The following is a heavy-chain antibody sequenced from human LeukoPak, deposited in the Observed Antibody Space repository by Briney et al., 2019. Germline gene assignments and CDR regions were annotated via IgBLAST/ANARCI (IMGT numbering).Heavy chain of an antibody. D-gene: IGHD2-2*01. CDR3: ARREGYCSSTSCYVWFDP. Sequence: GGSLRLSCAASGFTFSSYSMNWVRQAPGKGLEWVSSINSSSSYIYYADSVKGRFTISRDNAKNLLYLQMNSLRAEDTAVYYCARREGYCSSTSCYVWFDPWGQGTLVTVSS. CDR2: INSSSSYI. J-gene: IGHJ5*02. CDR1: GFTFSSYS. V-gene: IGHV3-21*01.